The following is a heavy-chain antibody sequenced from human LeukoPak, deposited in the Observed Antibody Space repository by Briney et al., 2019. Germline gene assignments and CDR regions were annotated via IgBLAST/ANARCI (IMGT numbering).Heavy chain of an antibody. CDR3: ARGLGDSSGYYFSDN. J-gene: IGHJ4*02. D-gene: IGHD3-22*01. Sequence: SSVNLSCETSGATFSTSAISWVRRGPGQGLEWMGGIIPIFGTGNYAQKFQGRVTITADEFTSTAYMELSSLTSEDTAVYYCARGLGDSSGYYFSDNWGQGTLVTVSS. V-gene: IGHV1-69*01. CDR2: IIPIFGTG. CDR1: GATFSTSA.